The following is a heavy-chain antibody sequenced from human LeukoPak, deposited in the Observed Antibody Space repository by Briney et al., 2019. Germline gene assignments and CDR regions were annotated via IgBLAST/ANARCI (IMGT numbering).Heavy chain of an antibody. D-gene: IGHD3-9*01. V-gene: IGHV4-39*01. Sequence: SETLSLTCTVSGLSISSCSYYWGRIRQPPGKGLEWIGSIYYSGSTYSNPSLKSRVTISVDTSKNQYSLKLSSVTAADTAVYYCGRGSDIQDAFDIWGQGTMVTVSS. CDR2: IYYSGST. CDR3: GRGSDIQDAFDI. CDR1: GLSISSCSYY. J-gene: IGHJ3*02.